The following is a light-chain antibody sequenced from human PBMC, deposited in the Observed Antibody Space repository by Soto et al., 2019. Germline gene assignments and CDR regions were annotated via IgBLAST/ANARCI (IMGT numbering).Light chain of an antibody. V-gene: IGKV3-11*01. J-gene: IGKJ4*01. CDR3: HQRTNWPPT. Sequence: EIVLTQSPATLSLSPGERATLSCRASQSVSSYLAWYQQKPGQAPRLLIYDASIRTTGILARFSGSGSRTDFTLAISGLEPDDFAVYYCHQRTNWPPTFGGGTKVEIK. CDR2: DAS. CDR1: QSVSSY.